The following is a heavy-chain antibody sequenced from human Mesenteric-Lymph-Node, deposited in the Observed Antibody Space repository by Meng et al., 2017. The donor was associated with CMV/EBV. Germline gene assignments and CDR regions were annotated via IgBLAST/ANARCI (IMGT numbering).Heavy chain of an antibody. CDR3: AREVTGACDY. V-gene: IGHV1-2*02. J-gene: IGHJ4*02. Sequence: SCKASGYTFTSYGISWVRQAPGQGLEWMGWINPNSGGTNYAQKFQGRVTMTRDTSISTAYMELSRLRSDDTAVYYCAREVTGACDYWGQGTLVTVSS. CDR2: INPNSGGT. CDR1: GYTFTSYG. D-gene: IGHD1-20*01.